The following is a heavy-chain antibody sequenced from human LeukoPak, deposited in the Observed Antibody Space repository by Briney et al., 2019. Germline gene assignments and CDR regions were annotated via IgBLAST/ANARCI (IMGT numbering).Heavy chain of an antibody. CDR2: IYHTGST. J-gene: IGHJ4*02. D-gene: IGHD7-27*01. V-gene: IGHV4-59*02. CDR3: ASRKLGNDY. CDR1: GGSVSDYY. Sequence: SATLSLTCTISGGSVSDYYWSWIRQSPGKGLEWIGYIYHTGSTSYSPSLKSRVTISADTSQNQFSLKLSSVTAADTAVYYCASRKLGNDYWGQGTLVTVSS.